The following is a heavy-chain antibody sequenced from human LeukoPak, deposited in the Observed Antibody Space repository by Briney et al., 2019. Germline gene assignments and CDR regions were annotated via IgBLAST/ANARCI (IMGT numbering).Heavy chain of an antibody. CDR2: INPNSGGT. CDR1: GYTFTSYY. CDR3: ARAGYCSSTSCSSNWFDP. D-gene: IGHD2-2*01. J-gene: IGHJ5*02. Sequence: EASVKVSCKASGYTFTSYYMHWVRQAPGQGLEWMGWINPNSGGTNYAQKFQGRVTMTRDTSISTAYMELSRLRSDDTAVYYCARAGYCSSTSCSSNWFDPWGQGTLVTVSS. V-gene: IGHV1-2*02.